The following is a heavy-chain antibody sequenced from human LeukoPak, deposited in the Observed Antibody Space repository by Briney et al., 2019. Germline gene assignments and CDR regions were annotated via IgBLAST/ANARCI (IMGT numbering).Heavy chain of an antibody. V-gene: IGHV3-21*04. D-gene: IGHD2-2*01. Sequence: GGSLRLSCAASGFTFSSYTMNWVRQAPGKGLEWVSSISSSSSYIYYADSVKGRFTISRDNAKKSLYLQMNSLRAEDTAVYYCAKQDASWYYYYYYMDVWGKGTTATVSS. J-gene: IGHJ6*03. CDR3: AKQDASWYYYYYYMDV. CDR1: GFTFSSYT. CDR2: ISSSSSYI.